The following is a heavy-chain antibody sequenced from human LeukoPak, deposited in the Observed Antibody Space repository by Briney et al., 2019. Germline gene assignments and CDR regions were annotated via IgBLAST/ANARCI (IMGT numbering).Heavy chain of an antibody. J-gene: IGHJ4*02. CDR1: GGSISSYY. D-gene: IGHD3-10*01. V-gene: IGHV4-59*12. CDR3: ARDLTMVRGAIDVDY. Sequence: SETLSLTCTVSGGSISSYYWSWIRQPPGKGLEWIGSLYNSGSSYSNPSLKSRATISVDTSKNQCSLKLSSVTAADTAVYYCARDLTMVRGAIDVDYWGQGTLVTVSS. CDR2: LYNSGSS.